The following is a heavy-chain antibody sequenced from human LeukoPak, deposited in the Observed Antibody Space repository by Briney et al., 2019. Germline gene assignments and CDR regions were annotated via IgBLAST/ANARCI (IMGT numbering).Heavy chain of an antibody. V-gene: IGHV3-23*01. D-gene: IGHD2-21*02. CDR2: ISGSGGGT. J-gene: IGHJ4*02. Sequence: GGSLRLSCAASGVTFRIYAMSWVRQAPGKGLEWVSTISGSGGGTYYADSVKGRFTISRDNSKNTLYLQMNSLRAEDTAVYYCAKPAYCGGDCTTFYFDYWGQGALVTVSS. CDR1: GVTFRIYA. CDR3: AKPAYCGGDCTTFYFDY.